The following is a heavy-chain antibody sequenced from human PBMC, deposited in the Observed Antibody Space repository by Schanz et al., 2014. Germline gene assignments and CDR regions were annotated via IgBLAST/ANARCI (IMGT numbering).Heavy chain of an antibody. D-gene: IGHD1-26*01. CDR3: ARNRGSGGQNWYFDL. J-gene: IGHJ2*01. V-gene: IGHV3-11*03. CDR1: GFSFSDYY. Sequence: QVHLLESGGGLVEPGGSLRLSCAASGFSFSDYYMSWIRQAPGKGLEWISFINTGSNYINYADSVKGRFTISRDNTKNSLFLQQNSLRADDTAVYYCARNRGSGGQNWYFDLWGRGTLVTVSS. CDR2: INTGSNYI.